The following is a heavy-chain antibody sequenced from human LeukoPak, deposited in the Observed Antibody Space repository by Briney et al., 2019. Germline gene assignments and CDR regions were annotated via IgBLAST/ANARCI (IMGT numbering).Heavy chain of an antibody. Sequence: ASVKVSCKASGYTFTSYYMHRVRQAPGQGLEWMGWINPNNGDTNYAENFQGRVTMTGDTSISTASMELIRLRSDDTAVYYCARDFGDPFWGQGTLVTVSS. CDR3: ARDFGDPF. CDR1: GYTFTSYY. CDR2: INPNNGDT. V-gene: IGHV1-2*02. J-gene: IGHJ4*02. D-gene: IGHD3-16*01.